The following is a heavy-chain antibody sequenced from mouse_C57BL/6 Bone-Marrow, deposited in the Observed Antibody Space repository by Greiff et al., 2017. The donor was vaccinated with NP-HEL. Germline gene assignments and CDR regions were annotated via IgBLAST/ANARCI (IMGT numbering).Heavy chain of an antibody. Sequence: EVKLMESGGGLVKPGGSLKLSCAASGFTFSSYAMSWVRQTPEKRLEWVATISDGGSYTYYPDNVKGRFTISSDNAKNNLYLQMSHLKSEDTAMYYCARDGHIYYYGSSYERYFDVWGTGTTVTVSS. D-gene: IGHD1-1*01. J-gene: IGHJ1*03. V-gene: IGHV5-4*01. CDR3: ARDGHIYYYGSSYERYFDV. CDR1: GFTFSSYA. CDR2: ISDGGSYT.